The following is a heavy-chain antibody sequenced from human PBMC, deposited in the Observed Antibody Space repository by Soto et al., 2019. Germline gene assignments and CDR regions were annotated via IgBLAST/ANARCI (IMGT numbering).Heavy chain of an antibody. CDR2: IYYSGST. J-gene: IGHJ6*02. Sequence: ASETLSLTCTVSGGSISSSSYYWGWIRQPPGKGLEWIGSIYYSGSTYYNPSLKSRVTISVDTSKNQFSLKLSSVTAADTAVYYCARRRSSPYYYYGMDVWGQGTTVTVS. D-gene: IGHD1-26*01. CDR1: GGSISSSSYY. CDR3: ARRRSSPYYYYGMDV. V-gene: IGHV4-39*01.